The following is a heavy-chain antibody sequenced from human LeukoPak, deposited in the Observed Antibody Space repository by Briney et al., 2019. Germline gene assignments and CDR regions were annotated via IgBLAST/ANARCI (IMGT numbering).Heavy chain of an antibody. CDR2: ISGSGGST. J-gene: IGHJ6*02. V-gene: IGHV3-23*01. CDR3: AKDIGRRPYYYYGMDV. Sequence: GGSLRLSCAASGFTFSSYAMSWVRQAPGKGLKWVSAISGSGGSTYYADSVKGRFTISRDNSKNTLYLQMNSLRAEDTAVYYCAKDIGRRPYYYYGMDVWGQGTTVTVSS. D-gene: IGHD3-16*02. CDR1: GFTFSSYA.